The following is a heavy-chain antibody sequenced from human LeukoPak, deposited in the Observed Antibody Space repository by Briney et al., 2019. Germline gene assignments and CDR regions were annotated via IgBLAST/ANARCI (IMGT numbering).Heavy chain of an antibody. Sequence: GGSLRLSCAASGFTFSSYEMNWVRQAPGKGLEWVSYISSSGSTTYYADSVKGRFTISRDNAKNSLYLQMNSLRAEDTAVYYCARPSVAGTYGYYGMDVWGKGTTVTVTS. CDR1: GFTFSSYE. CDR3: ARPSVAGTYGYYGMDV. J-gene: IGHJ6*04. D-gene: IGHD6-19*01. CDR2: ISSSGSTT. V-gene: IGHV3-48*03.